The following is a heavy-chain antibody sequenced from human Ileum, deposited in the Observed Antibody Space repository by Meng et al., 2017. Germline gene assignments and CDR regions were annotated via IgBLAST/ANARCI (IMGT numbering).Heavy chain of an antibody. J-gene: IGHJ4*02. CDR3: VRNDYCSGGTCYPHFDY. Sequence: QLTLKASVPVLVKPLVPLSLTCAVSGGAINSYVWWSWVRQAPGKGLEWIGEIYPGGSINYNPSLKSRVTISADTSKNQFSLSLDSVTAADTAVYYCVRNDYCSGGTCYPHFDYWGQGTLVTVSS. D-gene: IGHD2-15*01. V-gene: IGHV4-4*02. CDR2: IYPGGSI. CDR1: GGAINSYVW.